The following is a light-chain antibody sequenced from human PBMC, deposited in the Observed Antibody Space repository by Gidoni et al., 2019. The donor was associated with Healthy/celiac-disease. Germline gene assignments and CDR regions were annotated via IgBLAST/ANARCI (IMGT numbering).Light chain of an antibody. CDR1: QSVLSSPNNNNY. Sequence: DIVMPQSPDSLAVSLGERATINCWSSQSVLSSPNNNNYLAWYQQKPGQPPKLLIYWASTRESGVPARFSGSGSETDFTLTISSLQAEDVAVYYCQQYYTTPLTFGGGTKVEIK. CDR2: WAS. J-gene: IGKJ4*01. CDR3: QQYYTTPLT. V-gene: IGKV4-1*01.